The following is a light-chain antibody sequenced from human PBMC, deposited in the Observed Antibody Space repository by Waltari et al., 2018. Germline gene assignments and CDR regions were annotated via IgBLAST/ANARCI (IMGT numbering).Light chain of an antibody. J-gene: IGKJ1*01. CDR1: QNLSNY. CDR2: AAA. Sequence: DIQMTQSPSSLSASVGDRVTITCRASQNLSNYLNWYQQRPGKAPQLLIYAAASWQSGGPSRFGGSGSGTDFTLTISSLQPEDFATYYCQQSYSIPPTFGQGTKVEIK. CDR3: QQSYSIPPT. V-gene: IGKV1-39*01.